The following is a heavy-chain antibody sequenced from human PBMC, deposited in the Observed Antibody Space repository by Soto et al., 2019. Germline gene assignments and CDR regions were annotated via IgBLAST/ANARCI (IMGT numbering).Heavy chain of an antibody. V-gene: IGHV3-66*01. J-gene: IGHJ2*01. D-gene: IGHD6-19*01. CDR1: GFTVSSNY. CDR3: ARVAVAGLYWYFDL. CDR2: IYSGGST. Sequence: GGSLRLSCAASGFTVSSNYMSWVRQAPGKGLEWVSVIYSGGSTYYADSVKGRFTISRDNSKNTLYLQMNSLRAEDTAVYYCARVAVAGLYWYFDLWGRGTLVTVSS.